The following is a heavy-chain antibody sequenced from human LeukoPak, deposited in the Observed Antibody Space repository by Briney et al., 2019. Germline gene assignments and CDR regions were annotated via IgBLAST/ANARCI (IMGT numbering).Heavy chain of an antibody. CDR2: IIPIFGTA. CDR1: GGTFSSYA. Sequence: SVKVSCKASGGTFSSYAISWVRQAPGQGLEWMGGIIPIFGTANYAQKFQGRVTITADESTSTAYMELSSLRSEDTAVYYCASPRRIAARPLYYYYMDVWGKGTTATVSS. D-gene: IGHD6-6*01. J-gene: IGHJ6*03. V-gene: IGHV1-69*13. CDR3: ASPRRIAARPLYYYYMDV.